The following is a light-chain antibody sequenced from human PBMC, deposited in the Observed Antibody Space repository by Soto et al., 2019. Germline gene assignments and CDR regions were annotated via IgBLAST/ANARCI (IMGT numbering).Light chain of an antibody. V-gene: IGKV1-5*03. CDR2: KAS. Sequence: DIQMTQSPSTLSASVGDRVTITCRASQSIKSWLAWYQQKPGKAPKLLIYKASSLESGVPSRFSGSGSGTEYTLTTSSLQPNNFATYSCQQDSTYPYTFVQGTKLEIK. J-gene: IGKJ2*01. CDR1: QSIKSW. CDR3: QQDSTYPYT.